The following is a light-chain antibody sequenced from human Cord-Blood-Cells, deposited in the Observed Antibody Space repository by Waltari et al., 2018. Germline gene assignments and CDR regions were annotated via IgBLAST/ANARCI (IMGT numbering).Light chain of an antibody. J-gene: IGKJ1*01. Sequence: DIQMTQSPSTLSAYVGDRVTITCRASQSISSRLAWYQQKPGKAPKLLIYKASSLESGVPSRFSGSGSGTEFTLTISSLQPDDFATYYCQQYNSYWTFGQGTKVEIK. CDR2: KAS. CDR3: QQYNSYWT. V-gene: IGKV1-5*03. CDR1: QSISSR.